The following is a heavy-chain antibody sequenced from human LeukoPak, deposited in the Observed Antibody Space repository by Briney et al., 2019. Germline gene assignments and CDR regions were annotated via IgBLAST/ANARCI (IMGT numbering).Heavy chain of an antibody. Sequence: PPETLSLTCAVYGGSFSGYYWSWIRQPPGKGLEWIGEINHSGSTNYNPSLKSRVTISVDTSKNQFSLKLSSVTAADTAVYYCARGSRIAAAGTVIFDYWGQGTLVTVSS. CDR2: INHSGST. J-gene: IGHJ4*02. D-gene: IGHD6-13*01. CDR3: ARGSRIAAAGTVIFDY. CDR1: GGSFSGYY. V-gene: IGHV4-34*01.